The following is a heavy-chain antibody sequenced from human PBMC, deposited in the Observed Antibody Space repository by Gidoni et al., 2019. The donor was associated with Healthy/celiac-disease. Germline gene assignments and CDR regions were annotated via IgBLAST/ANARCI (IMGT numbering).Heavy chain of an antibody. J-gene: IGHJ6*02. CDR2: IIPICGTA. D-gene: IGHD1-26*01. Sequence: QVQLVQSGAEVKKPGSSVKVSCKASGGTFSRYAISWVRQAPGQGLEWTGGIIPICGTANYEQKFQGRVTITAEETTSTAYMELSSLRYEDTAVYYCARGGAAHRPNYGMDVWGQGTTVTVSS. V-gene: IGHV1-69*01. CDR3: ARGGAAHRPNYGMDV. CDR1: GGTFSRYA.